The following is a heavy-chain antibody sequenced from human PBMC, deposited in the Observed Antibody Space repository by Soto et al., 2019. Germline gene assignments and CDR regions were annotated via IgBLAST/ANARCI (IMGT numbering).Heavy chain of an antibody. CDR2: ISSSSSYI. V-gene: IGHV3-21*01. CDR3: ARGQYADYYYMDV. Sequence: EVQLVESGGGLVQPGGSLRLSCVVSGFTFSSYSMNWVRQAPGKGLEWVSSISSSSSYIHNADSGKGRFTISRDKAKNSVYLQMTSLRAEDTAVYYCARGQYADYYYMDVWGKGTTVTVSS. CDR1: GFTFSSYS. D-gene: IGHD2-2*01. J-gene: IGHJ6*03.